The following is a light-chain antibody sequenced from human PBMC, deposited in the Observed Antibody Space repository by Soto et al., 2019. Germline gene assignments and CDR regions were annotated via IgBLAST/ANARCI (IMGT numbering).Light chain of an antibody. V-gene: IGLV3-21*04. CDR3: QVSVSSSEHGV. CDR2: YDS. J-gene: IGLJ3*02. Sequence: SYELTQPPSVSVAPGKTARITCGGNNIGSKSVHWYQQKPGQAPVLVIYYDSDRPSGIPERFSGSNSGNTATLTISRVEAGDEADYYCQVSVSSSEHGVFGGGTTLTVL. CDR1: NIGSKS.